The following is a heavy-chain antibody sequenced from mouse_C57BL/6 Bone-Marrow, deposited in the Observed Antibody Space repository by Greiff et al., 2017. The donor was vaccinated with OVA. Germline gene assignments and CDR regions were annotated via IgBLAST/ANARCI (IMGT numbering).Heavy chain of an antibody. Sequence: QVQLKESGSELRSPGSSVKLSCKDFDSEVFPIAYMSWVRQKPGHGFEWIGGILPSIGRTIYGEKFEDKATLDADTLSNTAYLELNSLTSEDSAIYYCARWRDYPYYAMDYWGQGTSVTVSS. D-gene: IGHD2-4*01. J-gene: IGHJ4*01. V-gene: IGHV15-2*01. CDR1: DSEVFPIAY. CDR2: ILPSIGRT. CDR3: ARWRDYPYYAMDY.